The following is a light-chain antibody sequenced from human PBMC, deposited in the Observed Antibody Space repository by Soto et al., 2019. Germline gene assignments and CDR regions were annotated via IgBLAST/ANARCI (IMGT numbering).Light chain of an antibody. Sequence: EIVLTQSPGTLSLSPGERATLSCRASQSVSSSYLAWYQHKPGQAPRLLIYRASTRAAGIPDRFSGSGSGTDFPLTISRLEPEDFAVYYCQQSGTFGQGTKVEIK. J-gene: IGKJ1*01. CDR2: RAS. CDR3: QQSGT. CDR1: QSVSSSY. V-gene: IGKV3-20*01.